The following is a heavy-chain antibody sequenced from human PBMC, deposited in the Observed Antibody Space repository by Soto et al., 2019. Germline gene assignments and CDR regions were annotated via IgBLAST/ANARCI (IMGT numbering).Heavy chain of an antibody. D-gene: IGHD2-2*01. CDR3: AGAYCSGTNCYGLYGMDV. Sequence: QPGGSLRLSCAASGFSFTNYAMHGVRQASGKGLEWVSSMSGSGGGTYYADSVKGRFTISRDNSKNTLFLQMNSLRAESTALYYCAGAYCSGTNCYGLYGMDVWGQGTTVTVSS. CDR2: MSGSGGGT. CDR1: GFSFTNYA. V-gene: IGHV3-23*01. J-gene: IGHJ6*02.